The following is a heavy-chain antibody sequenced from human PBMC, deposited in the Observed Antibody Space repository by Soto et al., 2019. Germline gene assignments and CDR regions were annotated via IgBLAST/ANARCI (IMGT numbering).Heavy chain of an antibody. CDR2: IMPIFRAP. CDR1: GGAFSDYA. J-gene: IGHJ6*02. D-gene: IGHD2-15*01. Sequence: QVQLVQSGAEVKKPGSSVKVSCKASGGAFSDYAFSWVRQAPGQGLEWLGGIMPIFRAPDYAQKFQGRVTITANEFTGTAYMEMNSLRSEDTAVYSCASWLKGPDIGNYYYGMDVWGQGTTVTVS. CDR3: ASWLKGPDIGNYYYGMDV. V-gene: IGHV1-69*12.